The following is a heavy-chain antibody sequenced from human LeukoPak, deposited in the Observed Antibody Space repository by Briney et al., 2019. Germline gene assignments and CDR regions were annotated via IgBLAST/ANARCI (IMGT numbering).Heavy chain of an antibody. CDR2: IYSDGST. CDR3: ARGARSRIKGNWFDP. J-gene: IGHJ5*02. Sequence: SETLSLTCTVSGGSINTYYWSWIRQPPGKGLEWLGYIYSDGSTNYNPSLKSRLTISVDTSKNQFSLKLSSVIPADTAVYYCARGARSRIKGNWFDPWGQGTLVTVSS. V-gene: IGHV4-59*01. D-gene: IGHD2-15*01. CDR1: GGSINTYY.